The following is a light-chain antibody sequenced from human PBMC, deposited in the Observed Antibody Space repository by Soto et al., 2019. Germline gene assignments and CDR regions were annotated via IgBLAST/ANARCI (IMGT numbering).Light chain of an antibody. J-gene: IGKJ1*01. CDR1: RSVSSY. Sequence: EIVLTQSPATLSFSPGESATLSCRATRSVSSYLAWYQQKPGQAPRLLIYDASSRPTDIHARFSGSGSGTDFTLTISSLEPEDFAVYYCQQRSNWSWTFGQGTKVDIK. V-gene: IGKV3-11*01. CDR2: DAS. CDR3: QQRSNWSWT.